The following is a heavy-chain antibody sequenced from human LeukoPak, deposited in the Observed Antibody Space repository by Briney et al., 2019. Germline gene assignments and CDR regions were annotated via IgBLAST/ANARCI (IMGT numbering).Heavy chain of an antibody. J-gene: IGHJ3*02. CDR3: SQGSNWNDDDDAFDI. V-gene: IGHV1-8*03. CDR2: MNPNSGNT. D-gene: IGHD1-20*01. CDR1: GYTFTSYD. Sequence: GASVKVSCKASGYTFTSYDINWVRQATGQGLEWMGWMNPNSGNTGYAQKFQGRVTITRNTSISTAYMELSSLRSEDTAVYYCSQGSNWNDDDDAFDIWGQGTMVTVSS.